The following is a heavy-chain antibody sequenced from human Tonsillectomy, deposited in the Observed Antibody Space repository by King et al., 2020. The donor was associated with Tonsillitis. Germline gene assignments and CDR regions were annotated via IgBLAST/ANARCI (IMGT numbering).Heavy chain of an antibody. CDR1: GYTFTSYG. Sequence: QLVQSGAEVKKPGASVKVSCKASGYTFTSYGVSWVRQAPGQGLEWMGRVSSYTGSTKHAEKFQGRLTMTTDTSTSTAYMELRGLRSDDTAVYFCAREDYSTSLYYDHGMDVWGQGTTVTVSS. V-gene: IGHV1-18*01. D-gene: IGHD4-11*01. CDR2: VSSYTGST. J-gene: IGHJ6*02. CDR3: AREDYSTSLYYDHGMDV.